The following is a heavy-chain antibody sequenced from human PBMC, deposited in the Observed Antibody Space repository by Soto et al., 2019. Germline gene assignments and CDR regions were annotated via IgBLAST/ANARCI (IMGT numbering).Heavy chain of an antibody. D-gene: IGHD2-15*01. CDR2: IYYSGST. CDR3: ARYCSGGSCYEGRSSLFDY. J-gene: IGHJ4*02. CDR1: GGSNSVGDYY. Sequence: TLSLTCTVSGGSNSVGDYYWSWIRQPPGKGLEWIGYIYYSGSTYYNPSLKSRVTISVDTSKNQFSLKLSSVTAADTAVYYCARYCSGGSCYEGRSSLFDYWGQGTLVTVSS. V-gene: IGHV4-30-4*01.